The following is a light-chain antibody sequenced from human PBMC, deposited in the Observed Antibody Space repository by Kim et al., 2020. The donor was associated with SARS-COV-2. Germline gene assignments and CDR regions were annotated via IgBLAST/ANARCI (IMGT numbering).Light chain of an antibody. CDR3: AAWDDSLNAVV. CDR2: YDD. V-gene: IGLV1-36*01. CDR1: RSNIVNNA. Sequence: QRGTISCSGSRSNIVNNAVSWYQHLPGKAPKLHIYYDDLRPSVVSDRFSGSKSGTSASLAFTNVQSSDEGDYYCAAWDDSLNAVVFGGGTQLTVL. J-gene: IGLJ7*01.